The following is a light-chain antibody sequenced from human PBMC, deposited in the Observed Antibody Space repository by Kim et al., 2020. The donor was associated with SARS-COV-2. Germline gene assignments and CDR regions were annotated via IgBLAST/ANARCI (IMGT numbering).Light chain of an antibody. CDR3: QQRSNWPPT. CDR1: RSVTSS. Sequence: PGERATLSCRASRSVTSSLAWYQQNPGQAPRLLIYDASTRATGIPARFSGSGSGTDFILTISSLEPEDFAVYYCQQRSNWPPTFGGGTRWIS. CDR2: DAS. J-gene: IGKJ4*01. V-gene: IGKV3-11*01.